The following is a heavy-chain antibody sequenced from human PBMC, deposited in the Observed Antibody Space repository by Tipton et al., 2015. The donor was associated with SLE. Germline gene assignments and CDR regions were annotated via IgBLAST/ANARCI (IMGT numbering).Heavy chain of an antibody. V-gene: IGHV4-61*08. D-gene: IGHD3-22*01. J-gene: IGHJ3*02. CDR1: GGSISSGGYY. CDR3: ARGGNDSSGSDAFDI. CDR2: IYYSGST. Sequence: TLSLTCTVSGGSISSGGYYWSWIRQHPGKGLEWIGYIYYSGSTNYNPSLKSRVTISVDTSKNQFSLKLSSVTAADTAVYYCARGGNDSSGSDAFDIWGRGTMVTVSS.